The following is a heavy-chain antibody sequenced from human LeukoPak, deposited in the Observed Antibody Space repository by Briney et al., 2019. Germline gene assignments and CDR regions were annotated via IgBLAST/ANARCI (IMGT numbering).Heavy chain of an antibody. CDR3: AREARIAAAGTGDY. Sequence: ASVKVSCKASGGTFSSYAISWVRQAPGQGLEWMGGIIPIFGTANYAQKFQGRVTVTADESTSTAYMELSSLRSEDTAVYYCAREARIAAAGTGDYWGQGTLVTVSS. J-gene: IGHJ4*02. CDR2: IIPIFGTA. V-gene: IGHV1-69*13. CDR1: GGTFSSYA. D-gene: IGHD6-13*01.